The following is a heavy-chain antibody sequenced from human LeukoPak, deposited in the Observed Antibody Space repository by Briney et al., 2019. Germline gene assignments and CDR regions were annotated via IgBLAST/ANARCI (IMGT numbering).Heavy chain of an antibody. Sequence: SETLSLTCTVSGGSISSYYWSWIRQPPGKGLEWIGYIYYSGSTNYNPSLKSRVTISVDTSKNQFSLKLSSVTAADTAVYYCARPLLVVPAAPQPYYYYYGMDAWGQGTTVTVSS. J-gene: IGHJ6*02. CDR2: IYYSGST. D-gene: IGHD2-2*01. CDR1: GGSISSYY. CDR3: ARPLLVVPAAPQPYYYYYGMDA. V-gene: IGHV4-59*01.